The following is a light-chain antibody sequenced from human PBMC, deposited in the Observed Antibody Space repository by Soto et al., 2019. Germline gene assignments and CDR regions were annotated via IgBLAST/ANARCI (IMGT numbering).Light chain of an antibody. J-gene: IGKJ1*01. V-gene: IGKV1-5*03. CDR1: QSISSW. CDR3: QQYQSYFRT. Sequence: DIQMTQSPSTLSASVGDRVTITCRASQSISSWLAWYQQNPGKAPKLLIYEASSLESGVPSRFRGSGSGTEFTITISSLQPDDFAAYYCQQYQSYFRTFGQGTKVEIK. CDR2: EAS.